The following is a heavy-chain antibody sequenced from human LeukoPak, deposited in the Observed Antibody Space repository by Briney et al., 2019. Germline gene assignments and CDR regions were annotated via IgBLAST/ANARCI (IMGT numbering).Heavy chain of an antibody. V-gene: IGHV4-39*07. CDR2: IYYNGKS. D-gene: IGHD1-26*01. CDR3: ARRGIVGATLGYYGMDV. J-gene: IGHJ6*02. Sequence: PSETLSLTCTVSGDSMIDNNFYWGWTRQSPQKGLEWIASIYYNGKSLYNPSLKSRVTISVDASKNQISLRLSSVAAADTAVYYCARRGIVGATLGYYGMDVWGQGTTVTVSS. CDR1: GDSMIDNNFY.